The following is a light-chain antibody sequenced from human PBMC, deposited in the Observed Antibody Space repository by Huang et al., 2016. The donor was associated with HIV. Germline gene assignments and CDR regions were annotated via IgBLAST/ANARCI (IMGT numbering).Light chain of an antibody. J-gene: IGKJ5*01. Sequence: IVITQSPLSLPVTPGEPASISCRSSQSLLHSHGYNYLEWYLQKPGQAPQLLISLASNRASGVPDRFSGSGSGTDFTLKISRVEAEDVGIYFCMQALQTPRTFGQGTRLEIK. CDR3: MQALQTPRT. CDR1: QSLLHSHGYNY. CDR2: LAS. V-gene: IGKV2-28*01.